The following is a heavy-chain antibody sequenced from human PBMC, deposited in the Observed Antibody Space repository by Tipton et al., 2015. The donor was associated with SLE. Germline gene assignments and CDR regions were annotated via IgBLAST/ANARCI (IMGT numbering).Heavy chain of an antibody. CDR2: ISAYNGNT. J-gene: IGHJ4*02. V-gene: IGHV1-18*01. D-gene: IGHD6-19*01. Sequence: QSGAEVKKPGASVKVSCKASGYTFTSYGISWVRQAPGQGLEWMGWISAYNGNTNYAQKLQGRVTMTTDTSTSTAYMELRSLRSDDTAVYYCARDPLLAVAGTGSDYWGQGTLVTVSS. CDR3: ARDPLLAVAGTGSDY. CDR1: GYTFTSYG.